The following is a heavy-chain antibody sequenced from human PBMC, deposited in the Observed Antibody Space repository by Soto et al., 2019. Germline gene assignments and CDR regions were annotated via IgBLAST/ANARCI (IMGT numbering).Heavy chain of an antibody. CDR2: IIPLFGVT. D-gene: IGHD1-1*01. CDR1: GGTFGTNA. CDR3: ARETGTTALDS. J-gene: IGHJ4*02. Sequence: QVQLVQSGAEVKKPGSSVKVSCKASGGTFGTNAISWVRQAPGQGLEWMGNIIPLFGVTTYAQKFQGRVTITADTSTSTAYMEMRSLRSEDTAFYFCARETGTTALDSWGQGTLVSVSS. V-gene: IGHV1-69*09.